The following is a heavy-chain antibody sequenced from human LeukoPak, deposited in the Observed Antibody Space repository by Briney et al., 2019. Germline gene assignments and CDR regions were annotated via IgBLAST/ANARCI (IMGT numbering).Heavy chain of an antibody. J-gene: IGHJ2*01. Sequence: SVTVSCKASGYTFTSYYMHWVRQAPGQRLEWMGGIIPIFGTANYAQKFQGRVTITADESTSTAYMELSSLRSEDTAVYYCARAWDTAMVTRWYFDLWGRGTLVTVSS. CDR3: ARAWDTAMVTRWYFDL. CDR1: GYTFTSYY. D-gene: IGHD5-18*01. V-gene: IGHV1-69*13. CDR2: IIPIFGTA.